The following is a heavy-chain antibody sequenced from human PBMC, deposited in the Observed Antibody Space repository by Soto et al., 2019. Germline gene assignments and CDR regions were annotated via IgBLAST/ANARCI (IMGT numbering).Heavy chain of an antibody. CDR1: GGSISSGGYS. CDR2: IQHGGST. J-gene: IGHJ6*02. Sequence: QLQLQESGSGLVKPSQTLSLTCAVSGGSISSGGYSWSWIRQPPGKGLEWIGYIQHGGSTYYNPSLKSRVTISVDRSKSQFSLKLTYVTAADTAVYYCARAHYGDYGYGMDVWGQGTTVTVSS. CDR3: ARAHYGDYGYGMDV. V-gene: IGHV4-30-2*01. D-gene: IGHD4-17*01.